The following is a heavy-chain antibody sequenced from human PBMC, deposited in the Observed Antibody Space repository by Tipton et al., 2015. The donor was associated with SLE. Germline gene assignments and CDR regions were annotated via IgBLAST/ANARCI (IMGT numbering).Heavy chain of an antibody. D-gene: IGHD3-10*01. CDR2: VFYTGGT. CDR3: ARVGKTGFF. Sequence: TLSLTCTVSGESISGYYWSWIRQPPGRGLEWIGYVFYTGGTNYSPSLESRLTISVDTSKNQFSLNLSSATAADTAVYYCARVGKTGFFWGQGTLVTFSS. V-gene: IGHV4-59*01. CDR1: GESISGYY. J-gene: IGHJ4*02.